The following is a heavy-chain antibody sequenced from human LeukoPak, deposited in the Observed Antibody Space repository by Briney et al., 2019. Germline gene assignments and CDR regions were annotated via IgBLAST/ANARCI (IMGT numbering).Heavy chain of an antibody. Sequence: ASVKVSCKTSGYTFSSYGISWVRQAPGQGLEWMGWISPYDGHTDYAHMVQGKVTMTADTSTNTAYMELRSLRSDDTAVYYCARGWAGKAVGDFWGQGTLLIVSS. J-gene: IGHJ4*02. CDR1: GYTFSSYG. CDR3: ARGWAGKAVGDF. D-gene: IGHD1-26*01. V-gene: IGHV1-18*01. CDR2: ISPYDGHT.